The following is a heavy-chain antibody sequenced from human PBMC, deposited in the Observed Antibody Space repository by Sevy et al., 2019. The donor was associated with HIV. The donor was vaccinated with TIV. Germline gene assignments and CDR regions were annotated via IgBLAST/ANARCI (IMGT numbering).Heavy chain of an antibody. D-gene: IGHD6-13*01. CDR3: ARDTGGIGMDV. Sequence: GGSLRLSCAASGFTFSSHWMSWVRQAPGKGLEWVANINQDGSAKYYVDSVKGRFTISRDNAKNSLSLQMNSLRAEDTAVYYCARDTGGIGMDVWDQGTTVTVSS. V-gene: IGHV3-7*01. CDR1: GFTFSSHW. CDR2: INQDGSAK. J-gene: IGHJ6*02.